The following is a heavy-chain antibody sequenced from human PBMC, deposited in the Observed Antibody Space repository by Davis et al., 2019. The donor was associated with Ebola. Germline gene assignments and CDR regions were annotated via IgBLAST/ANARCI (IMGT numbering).Heavy chain of an antibody. Sequence: GESLKISCAASGFTFDDYAMSWVRQAPGKGLEWVANIKQDGSEKYYVDSVTGRFTISRDNAKNSLYLQMNSLRAEDTAVYYCARTPFGEWLFGDYYFDYWGQGTLVTVSS. CDR3: ARTPFGEWLFGDYYFDY. D-gene: IGHD3-3*02. CDR1: GFTFDDYA. V-gene: IGHV3-7*03. CDR2: IKQDGSEK. J-gene: IGHJ4*02.